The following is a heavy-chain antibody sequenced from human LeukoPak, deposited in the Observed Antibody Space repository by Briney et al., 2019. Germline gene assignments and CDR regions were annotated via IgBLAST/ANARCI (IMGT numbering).Heavy chain of an antibody. Sequence: PGGSLRLSCAASGFTFSSYAMSWVRQAPGKGLEWVSAISGSGGGTYYAASVKGRFTISRDNSKNTLDLQMNSLRAEDTAVYYCAKVFGDHNLDYWGQGTLVTVSS. CDR3: AKVFGDHNLDY. V-gene: IGHV3-23*01. D-gene: IGHD3-10*02. CDR2: ISGSGGGT. CDR1: GFTFSSYA. J-gene: IGHJ4*02.